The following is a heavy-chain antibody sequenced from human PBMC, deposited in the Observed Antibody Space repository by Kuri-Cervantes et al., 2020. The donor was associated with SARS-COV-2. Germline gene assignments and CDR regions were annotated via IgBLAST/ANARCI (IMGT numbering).Heavy chain of an antibody. CDR1: GFTFSSYG. J-gene: IGHJ6*03. Sequence: GGSLRLSCAASGFTFSSYGMHWVRQAPGKGLEWVAVISYDGSNKYYADSVKGRFTISRDNSKNTLYLQMNSLRAEDTAVYYCAKDPIATYYDILTGYYMDVWGKGTTVTVSS. D-gene: IGHD3-9*01. CDR2: ISYDGSNK. CDR3: AKDPIATYYDILTGYYMDV. V-gene: IGHV3-30*18.